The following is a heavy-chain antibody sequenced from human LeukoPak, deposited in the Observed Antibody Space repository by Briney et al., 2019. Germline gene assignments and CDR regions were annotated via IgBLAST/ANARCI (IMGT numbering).Heavy chain of an antibody. J-gene: IGHJ2*01. Sequence: SETLSLTCTVSGASITSYYWYWIRQPPGKGLEWIGSVYYSGSTNYNPSLKSRVTISVDTSKTQFSLKLRSVTAADTAMYYCARRFDLWGRGTLVTVSS. CDR3: ARRFDL. V-gene: IGHV4-59*13. CDR1: GASITSYY. CDR2: VYYSGST.